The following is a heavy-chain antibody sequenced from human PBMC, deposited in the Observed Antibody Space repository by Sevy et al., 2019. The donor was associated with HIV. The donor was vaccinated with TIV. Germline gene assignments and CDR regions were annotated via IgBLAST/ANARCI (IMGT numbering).Heavy chain of an antibody. V-gene: IGHV6-1*01. CDR3: SRERGRDLYSFYYMDV. J-gene: IGHJ6*03. CDR2: TYYRSKWYS. D-gene: IGHD2-15*01. Sequence: SQTLSLTCAISGDIVSTNSAAWTWIRQSPSRGIEWLGRTYYRSKWYSDYAVSVKSRITINADTSKNQFSLQLKTVTPEDTTVYYCSRERGRDLYSFYYMDVWGKGTTVTVSS. CDR1: GDIVSTNSAA.